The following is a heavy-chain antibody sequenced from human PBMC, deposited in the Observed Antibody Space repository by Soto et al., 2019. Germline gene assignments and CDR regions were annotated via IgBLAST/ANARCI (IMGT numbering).Heavy chain of an antibody. CDR1: GFTFSNYW. Sequence: GGSLRLSCVASGFTFSNYWMSWVRQAPGKGLEWVANINQEGSEKYYVDSVKGRFTISRDSARNSLYLQMNSLRVEDMAVYYCARYCSSISCSDAFDIWGQGTMVTVSS. V-gene: IGHV3-7*01. D-gene: IGHD2-2*01. CDR3: ARYCSSISCSDAFDI. CDR2: INQEGSEK. J-gene: IGHJ3*02.